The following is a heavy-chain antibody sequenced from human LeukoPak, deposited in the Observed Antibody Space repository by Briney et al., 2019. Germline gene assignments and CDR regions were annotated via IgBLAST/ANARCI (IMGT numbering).Heavy chain of an antibody. Sequence: PSETPSLTCTVSGGSISSSSYYWGWIRQPPGKGLEWIGSIYYSGSTYYNPSLKSRVTISVDTSKNQFSLKLSSVTAADTAVYYCARDPVEVGWHKRKTLAFDIWGQGTMVTVSS. CDR1: GGSISSSSYY. J-gene: IGHJ3*02. V-gene: IGHV4-39*07. D-gene: IGHD6-19*01. CDR3: ARDPVEVGWHKRKTLAFDI. CDR2: IYYSGST.